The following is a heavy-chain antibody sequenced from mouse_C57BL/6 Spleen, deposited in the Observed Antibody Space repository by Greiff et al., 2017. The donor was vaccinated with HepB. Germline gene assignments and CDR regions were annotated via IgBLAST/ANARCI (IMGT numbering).Heavy chain of an antibody. V-gene: IGHV3-6*01. CDR1: GYSITSGYY. Sequence: DVKLQESGPGLVKPSQSLSLTCSVTGYSITSGYYWNWIRQFPGNKLEWMGYISYDGSNNYNPSLKNRISITRDTSKNQFFLKLNSVTTEDTATYYCARGGYPYAMDYWGQGTSVTVSS. J-gene: IGHJ4*01. CDR3: ARGGYPYAMDY. CDR2: ISYDGSN. D-gene: IGHD2-2*01.